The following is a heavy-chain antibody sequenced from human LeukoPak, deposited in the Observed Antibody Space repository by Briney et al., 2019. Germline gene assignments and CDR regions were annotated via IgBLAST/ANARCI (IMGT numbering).Heavy chain of an antibody. V-gene: IGHV4-39*07. CDR3: AREPPMVRGVILTNWFDP. D-gene: IGHD3-10*01. CDR1: GGSISSSSYY. Sequence: SETLSLTCTVSGGSISSSSYYWGWIRQPPGKGLEWIGSIYYSGSTYYNPSLKSRVTISVDTSKDQFSLKLSSVTAADTAVYYCAREPPMVRGVILTNWFDPWGQGTLVTVSS. J-gene: IGHJ5*02. CDR2: IYYSGST.